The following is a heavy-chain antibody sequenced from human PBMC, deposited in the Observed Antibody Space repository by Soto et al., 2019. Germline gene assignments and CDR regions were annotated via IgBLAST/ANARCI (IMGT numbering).Heavy chain of an antibody. Sequence: HPCGSLRLSCAASGFTFSSYAMSWVRQAPGKGLEWVSAIGGSGGSTYYADSVKGRFTISRDNSKNTLYLQMNSLRAEDTAVYYCAKNSGWYYFDYWGQGTLVTVSS. CDR2: IGGSGGST. J-gene: IGHJ4*02. CDR3: AKNSGWYYFDY. V-gene: IGHV3-23*01. D-gene: IGHD6-19*01. CDR1: GFTFSSYA.